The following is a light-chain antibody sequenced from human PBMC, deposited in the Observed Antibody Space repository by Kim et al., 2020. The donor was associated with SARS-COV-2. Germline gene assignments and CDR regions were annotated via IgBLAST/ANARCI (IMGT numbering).Light chain of an antibody. CDR2: GAS. Sequence: EIVLTQSPGTLSLSAGERVTLSCRASQTVATNYLAWYQQKRGQPPRLVIYGASSRATGIPDRFSGSGSGTDFTLTISNLESEDSAMYYCQQWGTSLTFGQGTKLEIK. CDR3: QQWGTSLT. J-gene: IGKJ2*01. CDR1: QTVATNY. V-gene: IGKV3-20*01.